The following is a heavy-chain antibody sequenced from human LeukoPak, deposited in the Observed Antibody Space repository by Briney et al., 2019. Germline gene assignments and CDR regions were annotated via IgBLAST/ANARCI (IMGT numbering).Heavy chain of an antibody. CDR2: IYHSGST. Sequence: SETLSLTCAVSGGSISSSNWWSWVRQPPGKGLEWIGEIYHSGSTNYNPSLKNRVTISVDKSKNQFSLKLSSVTAADTAVYYCARVSIRGGDWDYWGQGTLVTVSS. J-gene: IGHJ4*02. D-gene: IGHD2-21*02. CDR3: ARVSIRGGDWDY. CDR1: GGSISSSNW. V-gene: IGHV4-4*02.